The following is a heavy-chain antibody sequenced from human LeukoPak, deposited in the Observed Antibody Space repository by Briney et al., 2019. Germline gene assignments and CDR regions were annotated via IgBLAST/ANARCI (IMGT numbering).Heavy chain of an antibody. CDR1: GFTFINYA. Sequence: GGSLRLSCAASGFTFINYAMHWVRQAPGKGLEWVAVISYDGSDKYYVDSAKGRFTISRDNSKNTLYLQMNSLRAEDTAVYYCAVGVAAADLNYWGQGTLVTVSS. J-gene: IGHJ4*02. D-gene: IGHD6-13*01. V-gene: IGHV3-30*03. CDR3: AVGVAAADLNY. CDR2: ISYDGSDK.